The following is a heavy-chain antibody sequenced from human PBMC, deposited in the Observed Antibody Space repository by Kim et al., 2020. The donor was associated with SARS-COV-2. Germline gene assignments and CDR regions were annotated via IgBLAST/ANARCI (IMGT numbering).Heavy chain of an antibody. J-gene: IGHJ6*02. D-gene: IGHD1-26*01. V-gene: IGHV3-7*01. CDR2: IKQDGSEK. Sequence: GGSLRLSCAASGFTFSSCSMNWVRQAPGKGLEWVANIKQDGSEKYYVDSVKGRFTISRDNAKNSLYLQMNSLRAEDTAVYYCARDSWSPAIYYYYGMDVWGQGTTVTVSS. CDR1: GFTFSSCS. CDR3: ARDSWSPAIYYYYGMDV.